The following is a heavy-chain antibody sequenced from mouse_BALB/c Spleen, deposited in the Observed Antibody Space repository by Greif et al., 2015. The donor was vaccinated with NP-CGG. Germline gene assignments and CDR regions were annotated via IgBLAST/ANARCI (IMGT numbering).Heavy chain of an antibody. V-gene: IGHV1-7*01. CDR1: GYTFTSYW. Sequence: QAQLQQSGAELAKPGASVKMSCKASGYTFTSYWMHWVKQRPGQGLEWIGYINPSTGYTEYNQKFKDKATLTADKSSSTAYMQLSSLTSEDSAVYYCARKGLTGAFDYWGQGTTLTVSS. CDR3: ARKGLTGAFDY. CDR2: INPSTGYT. J-gene: IGHJ2*01. D-gene: IGHD4-1*01.